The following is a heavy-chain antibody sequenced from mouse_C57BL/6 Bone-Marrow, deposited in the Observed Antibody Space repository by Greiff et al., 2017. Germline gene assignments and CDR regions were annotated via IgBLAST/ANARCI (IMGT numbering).Heavy chain of an antibody. J-gene: IGHJ2*01. CDR2: IDPETGGT. Sequence: QVQLKQSGAELVRPGASVTLSCKASGYTFTDYEMHWVKQTPVHGLEWIGAIDPETGGTAYNQKFKGKAILTADKSSSTAYMELRSLTSEDSAVYYCRTVVADPYFDYWGQGTTLTVSS. D-gene: IGHD1-1*01. CDR1: GYTFTDYE. V-gene: IGHV1-15*01. CDR3: RTVVADPYFDY.